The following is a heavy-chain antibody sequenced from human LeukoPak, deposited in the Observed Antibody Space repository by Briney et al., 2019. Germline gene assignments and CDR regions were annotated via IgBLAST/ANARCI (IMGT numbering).Heavy chain of an antibody. V-gene: IGHV4-59*01. D-gene: IGHD4-17*01. CDR3: AREDPQTTVPEGLDV. Sequence: SETLSLTCTVSGGSIGNYYWSWLRQPPGKGLEWIGYIYFSGTTNINPSLKSRVTISVDMSKNQFSLKLSSVTAADTAVYYCAREDPQTTVPEGLDVWGQGTMVTVS. CDR1: GGSIGNYY. J-gene: IGHJ3*01. CDR2: IYFSGTT.